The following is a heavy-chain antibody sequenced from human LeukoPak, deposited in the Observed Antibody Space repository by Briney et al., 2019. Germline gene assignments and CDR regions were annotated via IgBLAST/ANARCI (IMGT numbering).Heavy chain of an antibody. J-gene: IGHJ1*01. CDR2: IYPGDSDT. D-gene: IGHD3-22*01. CDR3: ALGNCDSSGYYYGYFQH. Sequence: GESLKISCKGSGYSFTNCWIGWVRQMPGKGLEWMGIIYPGDSDTRYSPSFQGQVTISADKSISTAYLQWSSLRASDTAMYYCALGNCDSSGYYYGYFQHWGQGTVVTVSS. V-gene: IGHV5-51*01. CDR1: GYSFTNCW.